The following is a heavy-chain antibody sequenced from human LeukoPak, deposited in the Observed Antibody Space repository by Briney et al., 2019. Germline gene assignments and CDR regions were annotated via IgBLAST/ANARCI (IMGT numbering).Heavy chain of an antibody. CDR3: ARSGTTVTTVWFDP. D-gene: IGHD4-17*01. CDR1: GGSISSSAYH. Sequence: SQTLSLTCSVSGGSISSSAYHWSWFRQHPGKGLEWIGYIYYTGRTYYSPSLKSRVTISVDTSKNQFSLKLSSVTAADTAVYYCARSGTTVTTVWFDPWGQGTLVTVSS. V-gene: IGHV4-30-4*08. CDR2: IYYTGRT. J-gene: IGHJ5*02.